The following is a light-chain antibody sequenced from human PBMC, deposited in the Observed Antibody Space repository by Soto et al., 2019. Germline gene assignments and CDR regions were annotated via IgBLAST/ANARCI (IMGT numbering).Light chain of an antibody. J-gene: IGKJ4*02. CDR2: DAS. CDR3: HQGRNWPPLT. CDR1: QSVGGY. V-gene: IGKV3-11*01. Sequence: EIVLTQSPATLSLSPGERATLSCRASQSVGGYLDWYQQKPGQAPRLLRYDASNRASGIPARFSGSGSGTDFTLTSSSLEPEDLAVYYWHQGRNWPPLTFGGGTKVEIQ.